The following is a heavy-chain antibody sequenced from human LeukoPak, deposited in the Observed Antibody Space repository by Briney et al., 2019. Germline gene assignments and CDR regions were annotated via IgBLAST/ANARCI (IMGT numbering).Heavy chain of an antibody. CDR2: ISYDGSNK. D-gene: IGHD6-19*01. CDR1: GFTFSSYG. V-gene: IGHV3-30*18. J-gene: IGHJ3*02. CDR3: AKWSYSSGWYGGGGAFDI. Sequence: GGSLRLSCAASGFTFSSYGMHWVRQAPGKGLEWVAVISYDGSNKYYADSVKGRFTISRDNSKSTLYLQMNSLRAEDTAVYYCAKWSYSSGWYGGGGAFDIWGQGTMVTVSS.